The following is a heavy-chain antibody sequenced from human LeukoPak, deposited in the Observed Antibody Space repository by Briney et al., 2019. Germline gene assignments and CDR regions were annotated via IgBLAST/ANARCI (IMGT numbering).Heavy chain of an antibody. CDR3: ARGQRGYCSSTSCSNY. CDR2: SNPNDGGT. J-gene: IGHJ4*02. V-gene: IGHV1-2*06. Sequence: GASVKVSCKASGYTFTGYYMHWVRQSPGQGLEWKWRSNPNDGGTNYGQKFQGRVTKTRDTSISTAYMERSRLRSDDTAVYYCARGQRGYCSSTSCSNYWGQGTLVTVSS. CDR1: GYTFTGYY. D-gene: IGHD2-2*01.